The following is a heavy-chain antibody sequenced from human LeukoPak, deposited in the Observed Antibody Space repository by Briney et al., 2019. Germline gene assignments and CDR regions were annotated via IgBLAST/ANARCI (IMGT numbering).Heavy chain of an antibody. CDR2: ISWDGGST. V-gene: IGHV3-43*01. Sequence: GGSLRLSCAASGFTFDDYTRHWVRQAPGKGLEWVSLISWDGGSTYYADSVKGRFTISRDNSKNSLYLQMNSLRTEDTALYYCAKGGDYVWGSYRLGAAFDIWGQGTMVTVSS. D-gene: IGHD3-16*02. J-gene: IGHJ3*02. CDR3: AKGGDYVWGSYRLGAAFDI. CDR1: GFTFDDYT.